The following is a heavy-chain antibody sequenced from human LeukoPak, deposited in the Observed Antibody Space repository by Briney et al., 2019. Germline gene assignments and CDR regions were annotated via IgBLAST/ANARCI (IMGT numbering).Heavy chain of an antibody. J-gene: IGHJ4*02. V-gene: IGHV4-4*09. CDR3: AGGCPQQLILT. D-gene: IGHD6-13*01. CDR2: FYSIGTT. Sequence: SETLSLTCTVSGASISSSHWSWIRQPPGKGLEWIGYFYSIGTTNYNPSLKSRVTISVDTSKNQFSLRLTSVTAADTAVYYCAGGCPQQLILTWGQGALVTVSS. CDR1: GASISSSH.